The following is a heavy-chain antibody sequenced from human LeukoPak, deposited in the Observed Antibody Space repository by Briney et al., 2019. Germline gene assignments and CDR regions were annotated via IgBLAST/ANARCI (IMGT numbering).Heavy chain of an antibody. D-gene: IGHD6-6*01. V-gene: IGHV6-1*01. CDR1: GDSVSSNSAA. Sequence: SQTLSLTCAISGDSVSSNSAAWNWIRQSPSRGLEWLGRSYYRSKWYNEYAVSVKGRITINPDTSKNQFSLQLNSVTPEDTAVYYCARGSSISIRSHDFWAQGTLVTVSS. CDR3: ARGSSISIRSHDF. J-gene: IGHJ4*02. CDR2: SYYRSKWYN.